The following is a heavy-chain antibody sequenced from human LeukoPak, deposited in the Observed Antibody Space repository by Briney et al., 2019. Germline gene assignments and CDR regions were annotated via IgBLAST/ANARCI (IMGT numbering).Heavy chain of an antibody. CDR2: ISSSSSYI. Sequence: PGGSLRLSCAASGFTFSSYSMNWVRQAPGKGLEWVSSISSSSSYIYYADSVKGRFTISRDNAKNSLYLQMNSQRAEDTAVYYCAREGCSSTSCHYYYYGMDVWGQGTTVTVSS. D-gene: IGHD2-2*01. CDR1: GFTFSSYS. J-gene: IGHJ6*02. V-gene: IGHV3-21*01. CDR3: AREGCSSTSCHYYYYGMDV.